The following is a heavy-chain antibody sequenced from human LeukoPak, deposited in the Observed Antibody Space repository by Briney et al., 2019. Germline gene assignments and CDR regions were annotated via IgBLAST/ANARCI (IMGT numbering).Heavy chain of an antibody. CDR2: ISDDGSNK. CDR3: VRQQLVYDAFDI. D-gene: IGHD6-13*01. CDR1: GFTFSSYG. J-gene: IGHJ3*02. V-gene: IGHV3-30*03. Sequence: PGGSLRLSCAASGFTFSSYGMHWVRQAPGKGLEWVAVISDDGSNKYYADSVKGRFTISRDNSKNTLYLQMNSLRAEDTAVYYCVRQQLVYDAFDIWGQGTMVTVSS.